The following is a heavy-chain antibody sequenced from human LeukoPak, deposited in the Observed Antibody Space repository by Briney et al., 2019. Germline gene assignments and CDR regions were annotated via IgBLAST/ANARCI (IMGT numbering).Heavy chain of an antibody. CDR2: IYYGGYT. V-gene: IGHV4-39*01. D-gene: IGHD6-19*01. CDR1: GGSISSNNYY. J-gene: IGHJ5*02. CDR3: AKTPYSSGWVDP. Sequence: ASETLSLTCTVSGGSISSNNYYWGWIRQPPGKGLEWIGSIYYGGYTYYNPSLKSRVAISVDTSKNQFSLKLSSVTAADTAVYYCAKTPYSSGWVDPWGQGTLVTVSS.